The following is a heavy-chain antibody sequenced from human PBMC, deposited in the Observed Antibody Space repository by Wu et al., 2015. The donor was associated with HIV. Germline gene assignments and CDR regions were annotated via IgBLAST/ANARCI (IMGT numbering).Heavy chain of an antibody. Sequence: QVQLMQSGGEVKKPGASVKVSCKASGYTFANYGISWVRQAPGEGLEWMGWISGFNGDTNYEQKFQGRITMTTETSTSKAYVELRSLRSDDTAVYYCARVGTEKTYYDYLWGSFRSDGFDFWGQGTMVTVSS. V-gene: IGHV1-18*01. CDR1: GYTFANYG. CDR3: ARVGTEKTYYDYLWGSFRSDGFDF. D-gene: IGHD3-16*02. J-gene: IGHJ3*01. CDR2: ISGFNGDT.